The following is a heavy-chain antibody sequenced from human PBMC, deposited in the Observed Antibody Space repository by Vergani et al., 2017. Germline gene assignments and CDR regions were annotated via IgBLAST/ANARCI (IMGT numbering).Heavy chain of an antibody. CDR2: IIPIFGTA. CDR3: ARVGARDGYRSIDAFDI. Sequence: QVQLVQSGAEVKKPGSSVKVSCKASGGTFSSYAISWVRQAPGQGLEWMGGIIPIFGTANYAQKFQGRVTITADESTSTAYMELSSLRSEDTAVYYCARVGARDGYRSIDAFDIWGQGTMVTVSS. D-gene: IGHD5-24*01. J-gene: IGHJ3*02. CDR1: GGTFSSYA. V-gene: IGHV1-69*01.